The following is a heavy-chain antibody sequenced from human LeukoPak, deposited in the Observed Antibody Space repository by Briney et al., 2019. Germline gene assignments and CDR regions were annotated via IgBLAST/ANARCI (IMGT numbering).Heavy chain of an antibody. CDR3: ARDFSSSSTVYYYYMDV. J-gene: IGHJ6*03. V-gene: IGHV4-39*07. CDR1: GGSISSRTYY. CDR2: IYYSGTT. Sequence: SETLSLTCTVSGGSISSRTYYWGWIRQPPRKGLEWIGTIYYSGTTYYNPSLKSRVTISLDTSKNQFSLKLSSVTAADTAIYYCARDFSSSSTVYYYYMDVWGKGTTVTVSS. D-gene: IGHD6-6*01.